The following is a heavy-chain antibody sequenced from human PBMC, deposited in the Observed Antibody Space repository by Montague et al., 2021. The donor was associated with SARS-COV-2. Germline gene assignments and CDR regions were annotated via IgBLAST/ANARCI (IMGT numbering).Heavy chain of an antibody. Sequence: SETLSLTCTVSGGSISSYYCSWIRQPPGQGLEWIGYIYYSGSTNYNPSLSIRVTISVYTSKNQFSLKLSSVTAADTAVYYCARGALGYCSGGSCYSGFDYWGQGTLVTVSS. D-gene: IGHD2-15*01. CDR2: IYYSGST. J-gene: IGHJ4*02. CDR3: ARGALGYCSGGSCYSGFDY. CDR1: GGSISSYY. V-gene: IGHV4-59*08.